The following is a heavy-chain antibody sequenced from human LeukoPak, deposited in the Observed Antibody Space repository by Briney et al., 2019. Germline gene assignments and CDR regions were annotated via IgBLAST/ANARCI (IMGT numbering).Heavy chain of an antibody. J-gene: IGHJ4*02. Sequence: TSETLSPTCTVSGDSISSYYWSWIRQPPGKGLEWIGYIYYSGSTNYNPSLKSRVTISVDTSKNQFSLKLSSVTAADTAVYYCARNLYGGNLNYFDYWGQGTLVTVSS. CDR1: GDSISSYY. CDR3: ARNLYGGNLNYFDY. D-gene: IGHD4-23*01. V-gene: IGHV4-59*13. CDR2: IYYSGST.